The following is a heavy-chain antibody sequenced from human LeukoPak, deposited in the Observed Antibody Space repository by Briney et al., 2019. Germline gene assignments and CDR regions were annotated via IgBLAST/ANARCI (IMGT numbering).Heavy chain of an antibody. D-gene: IGHD2-2*01. CDR3: ARGSTIRGYYYYYMDV. J-gene: IGHJ6*03. CDR2: IYYSGST. CDR1: GGSISSYY. V-gene: IGHV4-59*01. Sequence: SETLSLTCTVSGGSISSYYWSWIRQPPGKGLEWIGYIYYSGSTNYNPSLKSRVTISVDTSKNQFSLKLSSVTAADTAVYDCARGSTIRGYYYYYMDVWGKGTTVTVSS.